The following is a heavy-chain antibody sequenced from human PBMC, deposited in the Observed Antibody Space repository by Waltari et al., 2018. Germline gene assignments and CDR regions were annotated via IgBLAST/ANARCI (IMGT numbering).Heavy chain of an antibody. CDR1: GDSIRDANW. CDR3: AKNAAYNLDY. CDR2: VFYNGVT. D-gene: IGHD2-15*01. J-gene: IGHJ4*02. V-gene: IGHV4-4*02. Sequence: QVQLQESGPGLVRPSETLSLPCAVSGDSIRDANWWSWVRQPPGKGLEWIGEVFYNGVTNYNPSLKSRVTISVDKSKRQVSLKVISVTSADTAVYYCAKNAAYNLDYWGQGTLVTVSS.